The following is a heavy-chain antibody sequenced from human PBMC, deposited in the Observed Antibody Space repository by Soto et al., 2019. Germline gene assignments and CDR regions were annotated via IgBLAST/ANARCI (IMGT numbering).Heavy chain of an antibody. J-gene: IGHJ3*02. CDR3: ARTQTGPTRGSFDM. CDR1: CGSISSSTDY. Sequence: QLQLQESGPGLVKPSETLSLTCTVSCGSISSSTDYWDWIRQPPGKGLEWIGSVYYRGSTYYNPSLKSRVTISVDTSKQQFSLRLSSVTAPDTAVYYCARTQTGPTRGSFDMWGQGTLVTVSS. D-gene: IGHD1-26*01. CDR2: VYYRGST. V-gene: IGHV4-39*01.